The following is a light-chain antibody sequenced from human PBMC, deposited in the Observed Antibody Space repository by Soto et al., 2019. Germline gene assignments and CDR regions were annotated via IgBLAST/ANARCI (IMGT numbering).Light chain of an antibody. CDR1: EDINDW. CDR2: DAS. Sequence: IQITQSPSTLSANIGDRVTITCRASEDINDWLAWYQQKPGNAPKFLIYDASTLQSGVPSRFSGSGSGTEFTLTISSLQPDDSATYYCQQYKSRRTFGQGTNVDIK. V-gene: IGKV1-5*01. J-gene: IGKJ1*01. CDR3: QQYKSRRT.